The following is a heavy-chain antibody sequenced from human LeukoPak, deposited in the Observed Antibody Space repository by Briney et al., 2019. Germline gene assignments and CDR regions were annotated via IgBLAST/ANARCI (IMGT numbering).Heavy chain of an antibody. CDR1: GFTFGDYA. D-gene: IGHD2-8*01. Sequence: PGGSLRLSCTASGFTFGDYAMSWVRQAPGKGLEWVGFSRIKAYGGTTEYAASVKGRFTISRDDSKSISYLQMNSLKTEDTAVYYCTRGSCTNGVCYHFDYWGQGTLVTVSS. V-gene: IGHV3-49*04. J-gene: IGHJ4*02. CDR2: SRIKAYGGTT. CDR3: TRGSCTNGVCYHFDY.